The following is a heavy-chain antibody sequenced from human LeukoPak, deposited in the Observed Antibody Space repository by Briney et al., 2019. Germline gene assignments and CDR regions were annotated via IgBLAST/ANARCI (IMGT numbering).Heavy chain of an antibody. Sequence: GGSLRLSCAASGFTFSSYWMSWVRQAPGKGLEWVANINQDGSEKYYVDAVKGRFTISRDNAKNSLYLQMNSLRAEDTAVYYCARLREIPVFGVVTQSPSYFDYWGQGPLVPVSS. D-gene: IGHD3-3*01. CDR3: ARLREIPVFGVVTQSPSYFDY. J-gene: IGHJ4*02. CDR1: GFTFSSYW. V-gene: IGHV3-7*01. CDR2: INQDGSEK.